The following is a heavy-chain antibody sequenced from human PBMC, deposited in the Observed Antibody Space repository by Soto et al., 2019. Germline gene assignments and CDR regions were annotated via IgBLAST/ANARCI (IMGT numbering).Heavy chain of an antibody. V-gene: IGHV1-69*12. Sequence: QVQLVQSGAEVKQPGSSVKVSCKASGGTFSNYPISWVRQAPGQGLEWMGGIIPIFGTVNYAQKFQGRVTITADESTSTAYMELSSLRSEDTAVYYCARGNHRWLQLWYFDLWGRGTLGTVSS. CDR3: ARGNHRWLQLWYFDL. CDR1: GGTFSNYP. J-gene: IGHJ2*01. D-gene: IGHD5-12*01. CDR2: IIPIFGTV.